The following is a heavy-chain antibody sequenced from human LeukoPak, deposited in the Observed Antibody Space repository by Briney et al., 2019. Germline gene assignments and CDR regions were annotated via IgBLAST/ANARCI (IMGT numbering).Heavy chain of an antibody. CDR3: ARGGFLGAGTGGDHFDY. CDR1: GFTFSSYG. CDR2: ISYDGSNK. Sequence: GGSLRLSCAASGFTFSSYGMHWVRQAPGKGLEWVAVISYDGSNKYYADSVKGRFTISRDNSKNTLYLQMNSLRAEDTAVYYCARGGFLGAGTGGDHFDYWGQGTLVTVSS. V-gene: IGHV3-30*03. J-gene: IGHJ4*02. D-gene: IGHD6-13*01.